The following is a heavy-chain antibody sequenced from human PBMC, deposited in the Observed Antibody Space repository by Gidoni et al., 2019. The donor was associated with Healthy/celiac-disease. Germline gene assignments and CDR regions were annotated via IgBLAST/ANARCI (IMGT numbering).Heavy chain of an antibody. J-gene: IGHJ3*02. Sequence: EVQLVESGGGRFKPGGSLRLSCAAPGFTSSSYSMNWVRQAPGKGLEWVSAISSSSSYIYYADSVKGRFTISRDNAKNSLYLQKNSLRAEDTAVYDCARDTIVGATRAFDIWGQGTMVTVSS. D-gene: IGHD1-26*01. CDR1: GFTSSSYS. CDR3: ARDTIVGATRAFDI. CDR2: ISSSSSYI. V-gene: IGHV3-21*01.